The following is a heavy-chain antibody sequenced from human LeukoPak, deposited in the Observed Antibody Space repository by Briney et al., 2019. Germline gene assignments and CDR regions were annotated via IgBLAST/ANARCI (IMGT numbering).Heavy chain of an antibody. CDR3: ARGPRITMIRGPTQTLGY. Sequence: ASVKVSCKASGYTFTDYYMHWVRQAPGQGLEWMGWINPNSGCTNYAQKFQGRVTMTKNTPITTAYMELSSLRSDDTAVYYCARGPRITMIRGPTQTLGYWGQGTLVTVS. CDR2: INPNSGCT. CDR1: GYTFTDYY. J-gene: IGHJ4*02. V-gene: IGHV1-2*02. D-gene: IGHD3-10*01.